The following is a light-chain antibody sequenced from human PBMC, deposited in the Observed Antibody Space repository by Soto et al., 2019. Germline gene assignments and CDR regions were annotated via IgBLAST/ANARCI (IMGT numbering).Light chain of an antibody. V-gene: IGLV1-44*01. CDR2: SNN. CDR3: ATWDASLSAVV. J-gene: IGLJ2*01. Sequence: QSALTQPPSASGAPGQRVIISCSGSGSNIGRHFVNWYQHLPGTAPKLLIYSNNQRPSGVPDRFSGSKSGTSASLAISGLQSDDESDYYCATWDASLSAVVFGGGTKLTVL. CDR1: GSNIGRHF.